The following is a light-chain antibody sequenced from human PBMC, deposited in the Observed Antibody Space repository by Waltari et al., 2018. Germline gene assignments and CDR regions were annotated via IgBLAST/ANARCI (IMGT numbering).Light chain of an antibody. Sequence: QPALTQPASVSGSPGQSIPIPCTGTRTHVGGHNYVSWYQHHPGTAPKLMIYEVNNRPSGVSDRFSGSKSGNTASLTISGLQAEDEADYYCTSYTSSITYVFGTGTKVTVL. CDR2: EVN. J-gene: IGLJ1*01. V-gene: IGLV2-14*01. CDR3: TSYTSSITYV. CDR1: RTHVGGHNY.